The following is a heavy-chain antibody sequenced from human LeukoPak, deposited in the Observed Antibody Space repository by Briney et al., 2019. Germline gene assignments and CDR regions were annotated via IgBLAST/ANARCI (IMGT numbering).Heavy chain of an antibody. V-gene: IGHV3-66*01. Sequence: PGRSLRLSCAASGFTFSTYAMNWVRQAPGKGLEWVSVIYSGGSTYYADSVKGRFTISRDNFKNTLYLQMNSLRAEDTAVYYCARGLTRVDYWGQGTLVTVSS. CDR3: ARGLTRVDY. CDR1: GFTFSTYA. CDR2: IYSGGST. J-gene: IGHJ4*02. D-gene: IGHD6-19*01.